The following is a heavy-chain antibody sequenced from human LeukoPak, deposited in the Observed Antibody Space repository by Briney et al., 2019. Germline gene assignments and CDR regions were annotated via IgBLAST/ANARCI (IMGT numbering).Heavy chain of an antibody. Sequence: ASVKVSCKASGYTFTSYGISWVRQAPGQGLEWMGWISAYNGNTNYAQKLQGRVTMTTDTSTSTAYMELRSLRSDDTAVYYCARDNKPGPSDYYGMDVWGQGTTVTVSS. CDR1: GYTFTSYG. CDR3: ARDNKPGPSDYYGMDV. D-gene: IGHD2/OR15-2a*01. J-gene: IGHJ6*02. CDR2: ISAYNGNT. V-gene: IGHV1-18*01.